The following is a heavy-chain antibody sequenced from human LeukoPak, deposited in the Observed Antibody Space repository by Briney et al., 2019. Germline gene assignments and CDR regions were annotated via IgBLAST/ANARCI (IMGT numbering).Heavy chain of an antibody. CDR1: GFTFDDYA. D-gene: IGHD3-9*01. CDR3: AKGLIRTYDILTGGFDY. V-gene: IGHV3-9*01. CDR2: ISWNSGSI. J-gene: IGHJ4*02. Sequence: GGSLRLSCTASGFTFDDYAMHWVRQAPGKGLEWDSGISWNSGSIGYADSVKGRFTISRDNAKNSLYLQMNSLRAEDTALYYCAKGLIRTYDILTGGFDYWGQGTLVTVSS.